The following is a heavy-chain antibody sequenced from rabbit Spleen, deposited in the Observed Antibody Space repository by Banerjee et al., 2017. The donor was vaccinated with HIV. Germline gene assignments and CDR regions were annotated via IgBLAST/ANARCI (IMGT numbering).Heavy chain of an antibody. CDR2: IDPIFGST. J-gene: IGHJ3*01. D-gene: IGHD1-1*01. CDR1: GVSFSGNSY. CDR3: VREVYHILGL. V-gene: IGHV1S43*01. Sequence: QQQLEESGGDLVKPGASLTLTCIASGVSFSGNSYMCWVRQAPGKGLEWIGYIDPIFGSTYYASWVNGRFTISSHNAQNTLYLQLNSLTAADTATYFCVREVYHILGLWGQGTLVTVS.